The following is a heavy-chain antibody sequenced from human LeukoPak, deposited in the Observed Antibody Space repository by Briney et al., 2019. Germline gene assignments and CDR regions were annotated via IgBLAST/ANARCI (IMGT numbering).Heavy chain of an antibody. D-gene: IGHD6-19*01. CDR2: IIGSSSYI. CDR1: GFTLSDYT. J-gene: IGHJ4*02. V-gene: IGHV3-21*01. Sequence: GGSLRLSCAASGFTLSDYTMNWVRQAPGKGLEWVSSIIGSSSYIYYADSVKGRFTISRDNAKNSLYLQMKSLRAEDTAVYYCARGGYSSGWYVLYYFDFWGQGSLVTVSS. CDR3: ARGGYSSGWYVLYYFDF.